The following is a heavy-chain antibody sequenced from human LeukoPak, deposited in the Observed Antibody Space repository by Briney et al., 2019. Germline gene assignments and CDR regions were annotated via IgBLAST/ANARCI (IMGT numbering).Heavy chain of an antibody. CDR2: IYYRGST. Sequence: SETLSLTCAVSGGPLTSSYWTWIRQPPGKGLEWIGFIYYRGSTNYNPSLESRVTISIDTSKNRFSLKLSSVTAADTAVYYCAGTMESESFSTFDYWGQGTLVTVSS. D-gene: IGHD1-26*01. CDR1: GGPLTSSY. J-gene: IGHJ4*02. V-gene: IGHV4-59*03. CDR3: AGTMESESFSTFDY.